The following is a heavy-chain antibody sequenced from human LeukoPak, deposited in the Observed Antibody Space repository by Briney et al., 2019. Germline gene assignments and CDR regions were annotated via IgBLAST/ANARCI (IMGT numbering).Heavy chain of an antibody. Sequence: ASVKVSCKASGYTFTGYYMHWVRQAPGQGLEWMGRINPNSGGTNYAQKFQGRAAITRDTSTATAYLELSGLTSEDTAVYYCARAIRYQLLSDYWGQGTLVTVSS. CDR1: GYTFTGYY. V-gene: IGHV1-2*06. CDR2: INPNSGGT. D-gene: IGHD2-2*01. J-gene: IGHJ4*02. CDR3: ARAIRYQLLSDY.